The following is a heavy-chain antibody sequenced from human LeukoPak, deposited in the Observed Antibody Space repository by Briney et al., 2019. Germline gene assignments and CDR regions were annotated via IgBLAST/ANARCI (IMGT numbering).Heavy chain of an antibody. D-gene: IGHD6-19*01. Sequence: PGGSLRLSCAASGFIFSNYWMSWVRQAPGKGLEWVSSTVSRGTTQYADSVKGRFTVSRDTSKNTLYLQMNSLRADDTAVYYCAKCSTSAYTTGWCNWIDPWGQGTLVTVSS. CDR3: AKCSTSAYTTGWCNWIDP. CDR1: GFIFSNYW. J-gene: IGHJ5*02. V-gene: IGHV3-23*01. CDR2: TVSRGTT.